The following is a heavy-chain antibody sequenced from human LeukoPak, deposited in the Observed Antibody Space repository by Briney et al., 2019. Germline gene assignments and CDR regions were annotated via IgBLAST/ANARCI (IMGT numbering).Heavy chain of an antibody. CDR2: ISSSGSTI. V-gene: IGHV3-11*01. Sequence: GGSLRLSCAASGFTFSDYYMSWIRQAPGKGLEWVSYISSSGSTIYYADSVKGRFTISRDNAKNSLYLQTNSLRAEDTAVYYCASPFGGYNDAFDIWGQGTMVTVSS. J-gene: IGHJ3*02. CDR3: ASPFGGYNDAFDI. CDR1: GFTFSDYY. D-gene: IGHD5-24*01.